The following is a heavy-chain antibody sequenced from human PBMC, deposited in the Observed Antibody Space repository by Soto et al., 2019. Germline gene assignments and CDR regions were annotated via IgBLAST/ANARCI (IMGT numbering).Heavy chain of an antibody. CDR3: AREGPWLAFDY. V-gene: IGHV3-21*01. CDR2: ISSSSSYI. Sequence: EVQLVESGGGLVKPGGSLRLSCAASGLTFSSYSMNWVRQAPGKGLEWVSSISSSSSYIYYADSVKGRFTISRDNAKNSLYLQMNSLRAEDTAVYYCAREGPWLAFDYWGQGTLVTVSS. J-gene: IGHJ4*02. D-gene: IGHD6-19*01. CDR1: GLTFSSYS.